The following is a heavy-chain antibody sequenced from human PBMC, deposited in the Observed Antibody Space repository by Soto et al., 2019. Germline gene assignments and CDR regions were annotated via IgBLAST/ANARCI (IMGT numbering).Heavy chain of an antibody. CDR3: AASIVVVPYGMDV. CDR1: GGSFSVYY. V-gene: IGHV4-34*01. Sequence: PSETLSLTCAVYGGSFSVYYWSWIRQPPGKGLEWIGEINHSGSTNYNPSLKSRVTISVDTSKNQFSLKLSSVTAADTAVYYCAASIVVVPYGMDVWGQGTTVTVSS. CDR2: INHSGST. J-gene: IGHJ6*02. D-gene: IGHD2-2*01.